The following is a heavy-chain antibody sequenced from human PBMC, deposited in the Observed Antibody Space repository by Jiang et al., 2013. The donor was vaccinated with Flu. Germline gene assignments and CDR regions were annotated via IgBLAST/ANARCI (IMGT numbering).Heavy chain of an antibody. CDR2: IYYTGTT. D-gene: IGHD6-13*01. CDR1: GGSISSSSYY. V-gene: IGHV4-39*01. J-gene: IGHJ5*02. Sequence: PGLVKPSETLSLTCTVSGGSISSSSYYWVWIRQPPGKGLEWIGSIYYTGTTYYKSNLKSRVTISKDTSKNQLSLKLGSVTATDTAVYYCARQRFSSDPFDPWGQGTLVTVSS. CDR3: ARQRFSSDPFDP.